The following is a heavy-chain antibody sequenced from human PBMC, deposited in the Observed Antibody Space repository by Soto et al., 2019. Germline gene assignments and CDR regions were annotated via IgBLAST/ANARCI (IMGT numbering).Heavy chain of an antibody. CDR3: ARNWNLALVPAAYFDS. D-gene: IGHD2-2*01. V-gene: IGHV4-39*01. J-gene: IGHJ4*02. Sequence: SETLSLTCTVSNFSVLTSVYYWAWIRQPPGKGLEWVGTVYYTGTTYYNPSLQSRVTISIDTSKNQFSLNLNSVTAADTAVYYCARNWNLALVPAAYFDSWGQGTLVTVSS. CDR1: NFSVLTSVYY. CDR2: VYYTGTT.